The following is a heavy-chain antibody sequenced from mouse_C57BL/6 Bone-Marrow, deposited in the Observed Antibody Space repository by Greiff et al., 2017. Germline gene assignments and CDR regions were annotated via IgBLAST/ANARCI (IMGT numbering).Heavy chain of an antibody. CDR1: GSTFTSYW. V-gene: IGHV1-50*01. CDR2: IDPSDSYS. J-gene: IGHJ2*01. CDR3: ASRVFDY. Sequence: QVQLQQPGAELVKPGASVKLSCKASGSTFTSYWMQWVKQRPGQGLEWIGEIDPSDSYSNYNQKFKGKATLTVDTSSSTAYMQLSRLTSEDSAVYYCASRVFDYWGQGTTLTVSS. D-gene: IGHD3-1*01.